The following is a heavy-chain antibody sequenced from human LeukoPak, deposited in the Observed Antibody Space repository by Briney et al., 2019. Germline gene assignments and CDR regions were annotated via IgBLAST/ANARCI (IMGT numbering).Heavy chain of an antibody. V-gene: IGHV4-39*01. D-gene: IGHD1/OR15-1a*01. J-gene: IGHJ5*02. CDR2: IYYSGST. CDR1: GGSISSSSYY. Sequence: SQTLSLTCTVPGGSISSSSYYWGWIRQPPGMGLEWIGSIYYSGSTYYNPSLKSRVTISVDTSKNQFSLKLSSVTAADTAVYYCARPSGVQLEQPFDPWGQGTLVTVSS. CDR3: ARPSGVQLEQPFDP.